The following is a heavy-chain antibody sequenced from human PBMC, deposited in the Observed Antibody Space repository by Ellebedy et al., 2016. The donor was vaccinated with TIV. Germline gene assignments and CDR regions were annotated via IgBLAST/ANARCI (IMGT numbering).Heavy chain of an antibody. CDR2: LNSDGSST. Sequence: GESLKISCAASGFTFSSYWMHWVRQAPGKGLVWVSRLNSDGSSTSYADSVKGRFTISRDNSKNTLYLQMNSLRAEDTAVYYCATGGYSNGYGGWFDPWGQGTLVTVSS. J-gene: IGHJ5*02. CDR3: ATGGYSNGYGGWFDP. V-gene: IGHV3-74*01. D-gene: IGHD5-18*01. CDR1: GFTFSSYW.